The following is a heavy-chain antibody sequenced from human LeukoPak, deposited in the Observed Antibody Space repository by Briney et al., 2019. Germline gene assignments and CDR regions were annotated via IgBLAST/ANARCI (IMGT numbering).Heavy chain of an antibody. CDR2: IYYSGST. CDR3: ARASAGVEYCSGGSCFYFDY. V-gene: IGHV4-30-4*01. J-gene: IGHJ4*02. Sequence: SETLSLTCAVYGGSFSGYYWSWIRQPPGKGLEWIGYIYYSGSTYYNPSLKSRVTISVDTSKNQFSLKLSSVTAADTAVYYCARASAGVEYCSGGSCFYFDYWGQGTLVTVSS. D-gene: IGHD2-15*01. CDR1: GGSFSGYY.